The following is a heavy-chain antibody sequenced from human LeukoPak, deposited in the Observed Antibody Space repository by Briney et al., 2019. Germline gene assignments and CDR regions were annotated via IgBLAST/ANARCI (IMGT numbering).Heavy chain of an antibody. Sequence: PGGSLRLSCAASGFTFSSYAMHWVRQAPGKGLEWVAVISYDGSNKYYADSVKGRFTISRDNSKNTLHLQMNSLRAEDTAVYYCARGSSSGLRIPQYFDYWGQGTLVTVSS. J-gene: IGHJ4*02. CDR1: GFTFSSYA. CDR3: ARGSSSGLRIPQYFDY. V-gene: IGHV3-30-3*01. CDR2: ISYDGSNK. D-gene: IGHD6-19*01.